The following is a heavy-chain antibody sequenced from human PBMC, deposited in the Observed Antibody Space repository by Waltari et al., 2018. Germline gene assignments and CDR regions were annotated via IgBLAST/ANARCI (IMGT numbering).Heavy chain of an antibody. Sequence: QVQLQQSGPGLVKPSETLSLTCTVSGASVTSYYWSWIRQTPGTGLEGLGHIPYSGTSNYHPSVKGRITFSIETSKNQVYFNMTSVAAAETAVYYCAKGSMTVTSFDFWGQGTLVTVSS. CDR2: IPYSGTS. CDR1: GASVTSYY. V-gene: IGHV4-59*02. J-gene: IGHJ4*02. CDR3: AKGSMTVTSFDF. D-gene: IGHD3-16*01.